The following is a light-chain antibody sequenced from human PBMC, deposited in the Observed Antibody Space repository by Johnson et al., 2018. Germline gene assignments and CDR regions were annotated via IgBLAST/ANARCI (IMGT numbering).Light chain of an antibody. CDR3: GTWDSSLSAGNV. Sequence: QSVLTQPPSVSAAPGQKVTISSSGSSSNIGNNYVSWYQQLPGTAPKLLIYENNKRPSGIPDRFSGSKSGTSATLGITGLQTGDEADYYCGTWDSSLSAGNVFGTVTKVTVL. V-gene: IGLV1-51*02. CDR1: SSNIGNNY. J-gene: IGLJ1*01. CDR2: ENN.